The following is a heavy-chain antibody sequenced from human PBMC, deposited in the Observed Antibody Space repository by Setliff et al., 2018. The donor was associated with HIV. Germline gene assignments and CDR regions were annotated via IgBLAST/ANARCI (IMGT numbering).Heavy chain of an antibody. Sequence: LRLSCAASGFTFNNYWMCWVRLAPGKGLEWVANIDQDGSEKNYVESVKGRFTISRDNAKGSASLQMNSLRAEDTAIYFCARKLRPGHGVDVWGQGTTVTV. V-gene: IGHV3-7*01. CDR3: ARKLRPGHGVDV. D-gene: IGHD3-10*01. CDR1: GFTFNNYW. J-gene: IGHJ6*02. CDR2: IDQDGSEK.